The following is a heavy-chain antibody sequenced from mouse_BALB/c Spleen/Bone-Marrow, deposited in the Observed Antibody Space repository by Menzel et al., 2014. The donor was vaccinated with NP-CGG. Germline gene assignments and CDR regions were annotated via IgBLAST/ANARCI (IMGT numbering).Heavy chain of an antibody. D-gene: IGHD4-1*01. J-gene: IGHJ4*01. CDR1: GFSLTGYG. Sequence: VKLQESGPGLVAPSQSLSITCTVSGFSLTGYGVNWVRQPPGKGLEWLGMIWGDGSTDYNSALKSRLSISKDNSKSQVFLKMNSLQTDGTARYYCARTLEHYAMDYWGQGTSVTVSS. CDR3: ARTLEHYAMDY. V-gene: IGHV2-6-7*01. CDR2: IWGDGST.